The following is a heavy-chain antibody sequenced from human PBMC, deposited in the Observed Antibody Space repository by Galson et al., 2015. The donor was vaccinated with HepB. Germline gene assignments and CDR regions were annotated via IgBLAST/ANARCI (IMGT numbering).Heavy chain of an antibody. Sequence: SLRLSCAASIFTFSSYAMTWVRQAPGKGLEWVSSISSSGITTYYADSVKRRFTICSDNSKNILLLKMNNLSAEDTAIYYSAKDPSLAYYYDTPSFDYWGHGTLVTVSS. CDR2: ISSSGITT. D-gene: IGHD3-22*01. J-gene: IGHJ4*01. CDR1: IFTFSSYA. CDR3: AKDPSLAYYYDTPSFDY. V-gene: IGHV3-23*01.